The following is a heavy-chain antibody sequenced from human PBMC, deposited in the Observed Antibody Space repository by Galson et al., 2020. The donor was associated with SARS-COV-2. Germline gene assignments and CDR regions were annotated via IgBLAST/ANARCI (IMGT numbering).Heavy chain of an antibody. V-gene: IGHV5-51*01. D-gene: IGHD6-19*01. Sequence: GESLKISCKASRYSFTNYWIGWVRQMPGKGLEWMGVIYHDDSYTIYSPSFQGQVTISADKSITTAYLQWSGLKASDTAMYYCARHGASSGWYGGIDCWGQGTVVIVSS. CDR2: IYHDDSYT. CDR3: ARHGASSGWYGGIDC. CDR1: RYSFTNYW. J-gene: IGHJ4*02.